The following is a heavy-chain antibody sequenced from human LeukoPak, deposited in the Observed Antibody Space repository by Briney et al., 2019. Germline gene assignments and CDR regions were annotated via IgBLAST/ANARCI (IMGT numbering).Heavy chain of an antibody. V-gene: IGHV4-39*01. D-gene: IGHD3-9*01. Sequence: PSETLSLTCTVSGGSISSSSYYWGWIRQPPGKGLEWIGSIYYSGSTYYNPSLKSRVTISVDTSKNQFSLKLSSVTAADTAVCYCARQYYDILTGYYTDYYFDYWGQGTLVTVSS. CDR1: GGSISSSSYY. J-gene: IGHJ4*02. CDR3: ARQYYDILTGYYTDYYFDY. CDR2: IYYSGST.